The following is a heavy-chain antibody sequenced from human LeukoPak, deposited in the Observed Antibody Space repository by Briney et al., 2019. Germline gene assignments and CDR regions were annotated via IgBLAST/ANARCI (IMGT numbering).Heavy chain of an antibody. V-gene: IGHV4-59*01. D-gene: IGHD3-22*01. CDR2: IYYSGST. CDR1: GEPISSYY. J-gene: IGHJ4*02. Sequence: SETLSLTCLVSGEPISSYYWSWIRQPPGKGLEWIGYIYYSGSTNYNPSLKSRVTISVDTSKNQFSLKLSSVTAADTAVYYCARGGGYDSSGEFDYWGQGTLVTVSS. CDR3: ARGGGYDSSGEFDY.